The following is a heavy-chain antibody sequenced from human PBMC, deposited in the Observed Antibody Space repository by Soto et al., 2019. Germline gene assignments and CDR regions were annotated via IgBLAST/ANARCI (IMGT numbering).Heavy chain of an antibody. D-gene: IGHD3-22*01. CDR1: AGSITTSY. Sequence: PSETLSLTCTVSAGSITTSYWSWIRQPLGKALEWIGYISYRGSTNYNPSLKSRLTISIDTSKSQISLKLTSMTTADTAVYYCASSGIVGREVNTWLDPWGQGAIVTVYS. J-gene: IGHJ5*02. CDR2: ISYRGST. CDR3: ASSGIVGREVNTWLDP. V-gene: IGHV4-59*01.